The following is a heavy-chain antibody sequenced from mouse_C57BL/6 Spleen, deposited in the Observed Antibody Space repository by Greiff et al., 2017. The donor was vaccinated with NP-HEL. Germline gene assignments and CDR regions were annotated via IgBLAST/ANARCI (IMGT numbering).Heavy chain of an antibody. CDR2: FHPYNEDT. CDR3: ARRLNYYGSSGDYFDY. Sequence: VKLVESGAELVKPGASVKMSCKASGYTFTTYPIEWMTQNHGKSLEWIGNFHPYNEDTKYNEKFKGTATLTVEKSSSTVSLELSRLTSDDSAVYYCARRLNYYGSSGDYFDYWGQGTTLTVSS. J-gene: IGHJ2*01. CDR1: GYTFTTYP. V-gene: IGHV1-47*01. D-gene: IGHD1-1*01.